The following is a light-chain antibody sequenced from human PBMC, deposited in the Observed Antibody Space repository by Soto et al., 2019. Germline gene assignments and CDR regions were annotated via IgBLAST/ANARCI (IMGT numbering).Light chain of an antibody. Sequence: EIVMTQSPGTLSVSPGERATLSCRASQSISGNLAWYQQRPGQAPRLLIYGASTRATGIPARFSGSGFGTEFTLTISSLQSEDFAVYYCQQHDNWPPYTFGRGTRLEL. J-gene: IGKJ2*01. CDR1: QSISGN. CDR2: GAS. CDR3: QQHDNWPPYT. V-gene: IGKV3-15*01.